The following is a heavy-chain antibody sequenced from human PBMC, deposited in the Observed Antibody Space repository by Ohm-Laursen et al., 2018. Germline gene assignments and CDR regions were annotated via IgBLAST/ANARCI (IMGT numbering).Heavy chain of an antibody. CDR3: ARCRAVAGPIQH. D-gene: IGHD6-19*01. Sequence: SETLSLTCAVSGYSISSGYYWGWIRQPPGKGLEWIGSIYHSGSTYYNPSLKSRVTISVDTSKNQFSLKLSSVTAADTAVYYCARCRAVAGPIQHWGQGTLVTVSS. CDR1: GYSISSGYY. V-gene: IGHV4-38-2*01. J-gene: IGHJ1*01. CDR2: IYHSGST.